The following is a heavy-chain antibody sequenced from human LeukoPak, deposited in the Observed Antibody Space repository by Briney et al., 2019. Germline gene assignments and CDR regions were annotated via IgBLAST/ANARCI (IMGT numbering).Heavy chain of an antibody. D-gene: IGHD3-22*01. V-gene: IGHV4-59*01. J-gene: IGHJ3*02. CDR1: GGSISSYY. Sequence: PSETPSLTCTVSGGSISSYYWSWIRQPPGKGLEWIGYIYYSGSTNYNPSLKSRVTISVDTSKNQFSLKLSSVTAADTAVYYCASSDYYDSSGYYDDAFDIWGQGTMVTVSS. CDR3: ASSDYYDSSGYYDDAFDI. CDR2: IYYSGST.